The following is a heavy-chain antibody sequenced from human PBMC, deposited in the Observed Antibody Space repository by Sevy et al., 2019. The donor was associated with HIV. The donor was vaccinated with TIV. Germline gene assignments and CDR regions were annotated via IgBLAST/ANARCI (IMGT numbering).Heavy chain of an antibody. CDR2: IYSGGST. Sequence: GGSLRLSCAASGFTVSSSYMTWVRQPPGKGLEWVSVIYSGGSTYYEDSVKGRFTISRDNSKNTLYLQMNSLRADDTAVYYCARGRGVFGAVAINWFDPWGQGALVTVSS. CDR1: GFTVSSSY. J-gene: IGHJ5*02. V-gene: IGHV3-53*01. D-gene: IGHD3-3*01. CDR3: ARGRGVFGAVAINWFDP.